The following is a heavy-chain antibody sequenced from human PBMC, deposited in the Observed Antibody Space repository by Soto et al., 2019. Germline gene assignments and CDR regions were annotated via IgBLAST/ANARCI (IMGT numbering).Heavy chain of an antibody. Sequence: PPWGAGPVKPSETLSLHRAVYGWSLSGFPWAWIPPTPGEGLEWVREINDSGNINYKPSLKSRVTILVDTAKKQISLKLSSVTAADTAVYYCARGLILWFGELSRRGGYYYYMDVWGKGTTVTVSS. V-gene: IGHV4-34*01. CDR3: ARGLILWFGELSRRGGYYYYMDV. D-gene: IGHD3-10*01. CDR1: GWSLSGFP. CDR2: INDSGNI. J-gene: IGHJ6*03.